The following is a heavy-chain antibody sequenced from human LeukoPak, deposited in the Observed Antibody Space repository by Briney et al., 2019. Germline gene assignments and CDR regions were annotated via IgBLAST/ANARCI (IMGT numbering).Heavy chain of an antibody. J-gene: IGHJ4*02. D-gene: IGHD3-3*01. CDR3: ARGRSVTIFGVVIRPFDY. Sequence: SSETLSLTCTVSGGSISSYYWSWIRQPPGKGLEWIGEINHSGSTNYNPSLKSRVTISVDTSKNQFSLKLSSVTAADTAVYYCARGRSVTIFGVVIRPFDYWGQGTLVTVSS. CDR1: GGSISSYY. CDR2: INHSGST. V-gene: IGHV4-34*01.